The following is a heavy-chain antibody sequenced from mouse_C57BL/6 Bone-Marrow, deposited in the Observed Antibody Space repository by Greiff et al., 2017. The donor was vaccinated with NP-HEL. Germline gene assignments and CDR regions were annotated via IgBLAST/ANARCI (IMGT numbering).Heavy chain of an antibody. D-gene: IGHD1-1*01. CDR3: ARPLSLLRYAWFAY. CDR2: ILPGSGST. Sequence: QVQLQQSGAELMKPGASVKLSCKATGYTFTGYWIEWVKQRPGHGLEWIGEILPGSGSTNYNEKFKGKATFTADTSSNTACMQLSSLTTEDSAISSCARPLSLLRYAWFAYWGQGTLVTVSA. J-gene: IGHJ3*01. V-gene: IGHV1-9*01. CDR1: GYTFTGYW.